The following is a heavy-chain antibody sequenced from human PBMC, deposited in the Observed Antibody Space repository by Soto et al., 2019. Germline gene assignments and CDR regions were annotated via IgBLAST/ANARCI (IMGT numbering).Heavy chain of an antibody. CDR2: IIPIFGTA. CDR1: GGTFSSYA. CDR3: AGEPGVDNKVLGY. Sequence: QVQLVQSGAEVKKPGSSVKVSCKASGGTFSSYAISWVRQAPGQGLEWMGGIIPIFGTANYAQKVQGRATITAAESTSTAYMELSSLVAEDTAVYYWAGEPGVDNKVLGYWGQGTLVTVSS. D-gene: IGHD1-20*01. J-gene: IGHJ4*02. V-gene: IGHV1-69*01.